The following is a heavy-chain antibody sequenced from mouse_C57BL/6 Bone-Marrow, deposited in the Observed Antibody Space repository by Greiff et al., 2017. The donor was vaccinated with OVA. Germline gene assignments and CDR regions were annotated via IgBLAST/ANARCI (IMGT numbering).Heavy chain of an antibody. CDR2: INPNNGGH. CDR1: GYTFTDYN. Sequence: VQLQQPGPELVKPGASVKMSCKASGYTFTDYNMHWVKQSPGKSLEWIGYINPNNGGHSYNQKFKGKATLTVNKSSSTAYMELRSLTSADSAVYYCASGGRRYFDVWGTGTTVTVSS. J-gene: IGHJ1*03. V-gene: IGHV1-22*01. CDR3: ASGGRRYFDV.